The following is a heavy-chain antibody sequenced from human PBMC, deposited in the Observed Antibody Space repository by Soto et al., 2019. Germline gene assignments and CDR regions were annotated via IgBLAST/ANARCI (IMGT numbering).Heavy chain of an antibody. CDR1: GGTFSSYA. J-gene: IGHJ6*02. D-gene: IGHD2-2*01. CDR3: ARSQGSSTSLEIYYYYYYGMDV. CDR2: ITPISGTA. Sequence: QVQLVQSGAEVKKPGSSVKVSCKASGGTFSSYAISWVRQAPGQGLEWMGGITPISGTANYAQKFQGRVTITADESTSTAYMALSSLRSADTAVYYCARSQGSSTSLEIYYYYYYGMDVWGQGTKVTVSS. V-gene: IGHV1-69*01.